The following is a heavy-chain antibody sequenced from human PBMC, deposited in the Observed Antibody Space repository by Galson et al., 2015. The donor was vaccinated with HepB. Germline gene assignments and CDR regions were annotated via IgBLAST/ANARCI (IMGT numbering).Heavy chain of an antibody. CDR1: GYTFTSYG. CDR2: ISAYNGNT. Sequence: SVKVSCKASGYTFTSYGISWVRQAPGQGLEWMGWISAYNGNTNYAQKLQGRVTMTTDTSTSTAYMELRSLRSDDTAVYYCARGWDFWSGYLGADYWGQGTLVTVSS. V-gene: IGHV1-18*01. D-gene: IGHD3-3*01. CDR3: ARGWDFWSGYLGADY. J-gene: IGHJ4*02.